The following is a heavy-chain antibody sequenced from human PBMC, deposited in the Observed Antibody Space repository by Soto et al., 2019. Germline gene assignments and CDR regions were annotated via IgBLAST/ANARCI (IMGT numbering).Heavy chain of an antibody. Sequence: QVQLQESGPGLVKPSQTLTLTCTVSGGSISSGGYYWSWIRQHPGKGLEWIGYISDSGSTYYNPSLMSRVTISVDTSNDPFALKLSAVTAADTAVYYCARTTFYDIFTAYYSLFDYWGQGTLVTVSS. CDR1: GGSISSGGYY. V-gene: IGHV4-31*03. CDR3: ARTTFYDIFTAYYSLFDY. J-gene: IGHJ4*02. D-gene: IGHD3-9*01. CDR2: ISDSGST.